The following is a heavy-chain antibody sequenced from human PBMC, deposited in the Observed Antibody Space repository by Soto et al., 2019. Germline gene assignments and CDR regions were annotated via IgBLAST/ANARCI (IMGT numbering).Heavy chain of an antibody. J-gene: IGHJ4*02. CDR3: TTWSHKQLVEPPLGEPPTSFFYF. V-gene: IGHV3-15*01. CDR2: IKSKTDGGTT. D-gene: IGHD6-6*01. CDR1: GFTFSNAW. Sequence: GGSLRLSCAASGFTFSNAWMSWVRKAPGKGLEGVGRIKSKTDGGTTDYAAPVEVRFTISRDDSKNTLYLQMNSLKTEDTSVYYCTTWSHKQLVEPPLGEPPTSFFYFWGQGTLVTVSS.